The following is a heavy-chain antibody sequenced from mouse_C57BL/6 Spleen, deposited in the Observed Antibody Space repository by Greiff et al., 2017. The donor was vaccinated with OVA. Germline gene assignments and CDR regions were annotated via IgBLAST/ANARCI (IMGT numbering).Heavy chain of an antibody. V-gene: IGHV1-69*01. CDR1: GYTFTSYW. D-gene: IGHD2-5*01. Sequence: QVQLQQPGAELVMPGASVKLSCKASGYTFTSYWMHWVKQRPGQGLEWIGEIDPSDGCTNYNEKFKGKATLTVDKSSSTAYMQLSSLTSEDSVVSYYARAYYSDYGFFYGYFEVWGTGTTVTVSS. CDR2: IDPSDGCT. J-gene: IGHJ1*03. CDR3: ARAYYSDYGFFYGYFEV.